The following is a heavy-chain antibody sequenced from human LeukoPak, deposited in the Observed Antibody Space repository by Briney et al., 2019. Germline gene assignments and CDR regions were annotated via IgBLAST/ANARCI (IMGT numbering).Heavy chain of an antibody. CDR2: IYHSGST. CDR3: ARVRQLPLGFDY. Sequence: SQTLSLTCTVSGGSISSGDYYWSWIRQPPGKGLEWIGYIYHSGSTYYNPSLKSRVTISVDTSKNQFSLKLSSVTAADTAVYYCARVRQLPLGFDYWGQGTLVTVSS. CDR1: GGSISSGDYY. V-gene: IGHV4-30-4*01. J-gene: IGHJ4*02. D-gene: IGHD2-2*01.